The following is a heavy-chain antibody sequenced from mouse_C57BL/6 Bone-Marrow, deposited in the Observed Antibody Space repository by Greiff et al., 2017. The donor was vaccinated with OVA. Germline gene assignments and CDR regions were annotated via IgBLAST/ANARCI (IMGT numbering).Heavy chain of an antibody. CDR2: IHPNSGST. CDR1: GYTFTSYW. V-gene: IGHV1-64*01. D-gene: IGHD1-1*01. CDR3: ARYEGITYYYGSSYWYFDV. J-gene: IGHJ1*03. Sequence: VQLQQSGAELVKPGASVKLSCKASGYTFTSYWMHWVKQRPGQGLEWIGMIHPNSGSTNYNEKFKSKATLTVDKSSSTAYMQLSSLTSEDSAVYYCARYEGITYYYGSSYWYFDVWGTGTTVTVSS.